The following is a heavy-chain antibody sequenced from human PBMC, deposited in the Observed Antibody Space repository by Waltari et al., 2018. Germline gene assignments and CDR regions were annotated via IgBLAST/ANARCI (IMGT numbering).Heavy chain of an antibody. CDR2: IHRTGSS. J-gene: IGHJ4*02. D-gene: IGHD6-19*01. Sequence: QVQLQESGPRLVKPSGTLSLTCCVSRGSPSNINLWIWIRQAPGEGLEWRGEIHRTGSSNYNPSLKSRLTMSVDRSNSQVSMKLKSVTAADTAVYFCATSSFVAVLDSWGRGTLVTVSS. CDR3: ATSSFVAVLDS. CDR1: RGSPSNINL. V-gene: IGHV4-4*02.